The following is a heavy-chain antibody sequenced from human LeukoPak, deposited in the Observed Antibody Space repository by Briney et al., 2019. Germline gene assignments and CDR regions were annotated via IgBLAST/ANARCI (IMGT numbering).Heavy chain of an antibody. CDR3: ARDDSSGLSNWFDP. D-gene: IGHD6-19*01. CDR1: GGSISSYD. V-gene: IGHV4-59*12. J-gene: IGHJ5*02. CDR2: IYYNRST. Sequence: SETLSLTCTVSGGSISSYDWSWVGQPPGKGLEGMGYIYYNRSTHYNPSLKSRVTISVDTSKNQFSLKLSSVPAADTAVYYCARDDSSGLSNWFDPWGQGTLVTVSS.